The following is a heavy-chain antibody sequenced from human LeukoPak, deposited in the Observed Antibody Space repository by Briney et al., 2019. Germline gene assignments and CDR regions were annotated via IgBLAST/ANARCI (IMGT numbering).Heavy chain of an antibody. CDR3: ARKNGRGYFDY. Sequence: PGGSLRLSCAASGFTFSSYSMNWIRQPAGKGLEWIGRVYTSGSTNYNPSLKSRVTISLDTSKNQFSLRLNSVTAADTAVYYCARKNGRGYFDYWGQGTLITVSS. CDR1: GFTFSSYS. CDR2: VYTSGST. J-gene: IGHJ4*02. V-gene: IGHV4-4*07. D-gene: IGHD2-15*01.